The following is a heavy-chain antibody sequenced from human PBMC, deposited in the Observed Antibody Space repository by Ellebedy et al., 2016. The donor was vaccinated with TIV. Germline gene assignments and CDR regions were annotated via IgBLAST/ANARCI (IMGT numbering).Heavy chain of an antibody. CDR2: INHSGST. CDR3: ARVGDYYGSGSLDY. Sequence: GSLRLXXAVEGGAFSGYFWSWIRQSPGKGLEWIGEINHSGSTNYNPSLKSRVTMSVDTTKKHISLRLSSVTAADTAVYYCARVGDYYGSGSLDYWGRGTLVAVSS. D-gene: IGHD3-10*01. V-gene: IGHV4-34*01. CDR1: GGAFSGYF. J-gene: IGHJ4*02.